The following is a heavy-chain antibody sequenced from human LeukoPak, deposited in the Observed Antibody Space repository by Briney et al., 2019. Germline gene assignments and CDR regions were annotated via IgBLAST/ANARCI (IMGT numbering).Heavy chain of an antibody. D-gene: IGHD2-15*01. Sequence: GGSLRLSCAASGFTFSTYTMYWVRHPPGKRLEWVSIIGSSGGGIHYADSVKGRFTISRDNSKNTLYLQMNSLRAEDTAVYYCAKQLGYCSDGSCYFPYWGQGTLVTVSS. J-gene: IGHJ4*02. CDR3: AKQLGYCSDGSCYFPY. CDR1: GFTFSTYT. V-gene: IGHV3-23*01. CDR2: IGSSGGGI.